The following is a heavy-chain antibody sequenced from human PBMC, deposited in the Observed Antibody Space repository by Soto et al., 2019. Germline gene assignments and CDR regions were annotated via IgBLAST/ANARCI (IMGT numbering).Heavy chain of an antibody. Sequence: QVQLVESGGGVVHPGRSLRLSCVASGIDLENYGIHWVRQAPGEGLAWVAVISPDGTTKSYIDSVRGRFTISRDNSRSTVFLQMNSLRREDTAMYYCVKDGGGVRYNYNIRGDSWGQGTQVTVSS. J-gene: IGHJ4*02. CDR3: VKDGGGVRYNYNIRGDS. V-gene: IGHV3-30*18. D-gene: IGHD5-18*01. CDR1: GIDLENYG. CDR2: ISPDGTTK.